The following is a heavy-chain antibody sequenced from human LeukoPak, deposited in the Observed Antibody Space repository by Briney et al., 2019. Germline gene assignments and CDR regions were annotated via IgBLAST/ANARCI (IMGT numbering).Heavy chain of an antibody. CDR3: ARLSMVRARGRLLYYYGMDV. D-gene: IGHD3-10*01. CDR1: GGSFSGYY. CDR2: INHSGST. J-gene: IGHJ6*04. V-gene: IGHV4-34*01. Sequence: SETLSLTCAVYGGSFSGYYWSWIRQPPGKGLEWIGEINHSGSTNYNPSLKSRVTISVDTSKNQFSLKLSSVTAADTAVYYCARLSMVRARGRLLYYYGMDVWGKGTTVTVSS.